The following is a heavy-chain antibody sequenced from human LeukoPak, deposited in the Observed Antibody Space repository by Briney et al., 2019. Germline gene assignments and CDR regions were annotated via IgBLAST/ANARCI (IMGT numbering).Heavy chain of an antibody. V-gene: IGHV2-5*02. D-gene: IGHD3-10*01. CDR3: AHMHGSGSSLRL. Sequence: SGPTMVKPTQTLTLTCTFSGFSLSTSGVGVGWIRQPPGKALEWLALIYWDDDKRYSPSLKSRLTITKDTSKNQVVLTMTNMDPVDTATYYCAHMHGSGSSLRLWGQGTLVTVSS. CDR1: GFSLSTSGVG. J-gene: IGHJ4*02. CDR2: IYWDDDK.